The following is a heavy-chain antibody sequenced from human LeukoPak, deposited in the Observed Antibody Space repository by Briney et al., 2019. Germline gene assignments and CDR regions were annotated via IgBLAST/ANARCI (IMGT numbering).Heavy chain of an antibody. Sequence: EESLRISCKGSGYSFTSYWISWVRQMPGKGLEWMGRIDPSDSYTNYSPSFQGHVTISADKSISTAYLQWSSLKASDTAMYYCARHDTAMASFDYWGQGTLVTVSS. CDR3: ARHDTAMASFDY. J-gene: IGHJ4*02. CDR2: IDPSDSYT. CDR1: GYSFTSYW. D-gene: IGHD5-18*01. V-gene: IGHV5-10-1*01.